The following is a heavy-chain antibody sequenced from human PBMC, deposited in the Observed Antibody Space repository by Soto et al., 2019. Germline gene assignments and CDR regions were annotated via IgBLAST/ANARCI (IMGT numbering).Heavy chain of an antibody. CDR2: IYYSGST. D-gene: IGHD3-10*01. Sequence: QLQLQESGPGLVKPSETLSLTCTVSGGSISSSSYYWGWIRQPPGKGLEWIGSIYYSGSTYYNPSLKSRVTISVDTSKNQFSLKLSSVTAADTAVYYCARLPSYGSGSFDYWGQGTLVTVSS. J-gene: IGHJ4*02. V-gene: IGHV4-39*01. CDR3: ARLPSYGSGSFDY. CDR1: GGSISSSSYY.